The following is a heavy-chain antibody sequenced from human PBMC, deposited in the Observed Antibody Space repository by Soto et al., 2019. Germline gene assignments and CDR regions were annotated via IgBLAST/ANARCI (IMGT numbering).Heavy chain of an antibody. CDR1: GYTFTSYA. CDR2: INAGNGNT. Sequence: ASVKVSCKASGYTFTSYAMHWVRQAPGQRLEWMGWINAGNGNTKYSQKFQGRVTITRDTSASTAYMELSSLRSEDTAVYYCARDVPARYSYGLGNYYYGMDVWGQGTTVTVSS. J-gene: IGHJ6*02. V-gene: IGHV1-3*01. D-gene: IGHD5-18*01. CDR3: ARDVPARYSYGLGNYYYGMDV.